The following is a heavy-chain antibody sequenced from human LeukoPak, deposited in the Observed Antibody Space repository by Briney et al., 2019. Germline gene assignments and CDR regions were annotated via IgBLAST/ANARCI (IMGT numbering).Heavy chain of an antibody. CDR3: ARVKGIAVAGTLYY. J-gene: IGHJ4*02. V-gene: IGHV1-2*02. CDR1: GYTFTGYY. CDR2: INPNSGGT. Sequence: ASVKVSCKASGYTFTGYYMHWVRQAPGQGLEWMGWINPNSGGTNYAQKFQGRVTMTRNTSISTAYMELSSLRSEDTAVYYCARVKGIAVAGTLYYWGQGTLVTVSS. D-gene: IGHD6-19*01.